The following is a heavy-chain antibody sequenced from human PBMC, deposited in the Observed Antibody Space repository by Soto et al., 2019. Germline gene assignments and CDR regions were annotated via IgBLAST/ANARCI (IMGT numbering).Heavy chain of an antibody. J-gene: IGHJ3*01. CDR3: ARDIQSVGPRANDAFAV. D-gene: IGHD5-18*01. V-gene: IGHV1-3*01. Sequence: QVQLVQSGAELKKPGASVNISCTASGFTFSDNLINWVRQVPGQGLEWMGWLNPDTGNTRHSETFQGRVTISRHPSASIAYLQLRGMEPEDTALSFCARDIQSVGPRANDAFAVWGQGTMITVSS. CDR1: GFTFSDNL. CDR2: LNPDTGNT.